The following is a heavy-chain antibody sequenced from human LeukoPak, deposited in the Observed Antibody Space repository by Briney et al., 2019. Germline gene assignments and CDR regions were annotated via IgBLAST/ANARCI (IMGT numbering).Heavy chain of an antibody. D-gene: IGHD5-18*01. V-gene: IGHV4-34*01. CDR3: AREGEYQLTRSYGYDY. Sequence: NPSETLSLTCAVYGGSFSGYYWSWIRQPPGKGLEWIGEINHSGSTNYNPSLKSRVTISVDTSKNQFSLKLSSVTAADTAVYYCAREGEYQLTRSYGYDYWGQGTLVTVSS. CDR2: INHSGST. CDR1: GGSFSGYY. J-gene: IGHJ4*02.